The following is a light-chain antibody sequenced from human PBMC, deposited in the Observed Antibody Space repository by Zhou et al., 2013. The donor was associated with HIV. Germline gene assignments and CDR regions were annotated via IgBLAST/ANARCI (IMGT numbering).Light chain of an antibody. Sequence: EVVMTQSPATLSVSPGERVTLSCRASQSVSSNLAWYQHKPGQGPRLLIYGASTRATGXPARFSGSGSGRDFTLTISGLQPEDFALYYCQQYDTWPSFGQGTKLQIK. J-gene: IGKJ2*01. CDR3: QQYDTWPS. CDR2: GAS. CDR1: QSVSSN. V-gene: IGKV3-15*01.